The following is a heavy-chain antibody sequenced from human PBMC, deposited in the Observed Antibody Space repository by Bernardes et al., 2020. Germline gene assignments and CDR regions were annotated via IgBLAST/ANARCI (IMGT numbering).Heavy chain of an antibody. J-gene: IGHJ5*01. V-gene: IGHV4-34*01. CDR2: INHSGST. D-gene: IGHD3-3*01. CDR1: GGSFSDYN. CDR3: ARGEWRGRRFPPLVGWFDS. Sequence: SETLSLTCAVYGGSFSDYNWAWIRQPPGKGLEWIGEINHSGSTNYNPSLKSRVAISRDTSKEQLSLRLSSVTAADTAVYYCARGEWRGRRFPPLVGWFDSWGQGTLVTVSS.